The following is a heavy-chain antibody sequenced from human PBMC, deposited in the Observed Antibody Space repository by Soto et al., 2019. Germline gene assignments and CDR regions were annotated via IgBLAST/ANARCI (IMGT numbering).Heavy chain of an antibody. CDR2: IYPGDSDT. J-gene: IGHJ5*02. V-gene: IGHV5-51*03. D-gene: IGHD1-1*01. CDR1: GYSVTSYW. Sequence: EVQLVQSGAEVKKPGESLKISCKGSGYSVTSYWIGWVRQMPGKGLEWMGIIYPGDSDTRYSPAFQGQVTISADKFISTAYLQWSSLKASHPAMYYSASGTQDNSFDRWGQGTLVTVSP. CDR3: ASGTQDNSFDR.